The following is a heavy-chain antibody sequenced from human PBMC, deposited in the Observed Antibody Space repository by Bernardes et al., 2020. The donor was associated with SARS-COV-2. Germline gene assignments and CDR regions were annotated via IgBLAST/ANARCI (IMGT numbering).Heavy chain of an antibody. D-gene: IGHD2-2*01. CDR1: GGSISSGGYY. CDR2: IYYSGST. Sequence: SETLSLTCTVSGGSISSGGYYWSWIRQHPGKGLEWIGYIYYSGSTYYNPSLKSRVTISVDTSKNQFSLKLSSVTAADTAVYYCARDRWYCSSTSCYNWFDPWGQGTLVTVSS. J-gene: IGHJ5*02. V-gene: IGHV4-31*03. CDR3: ARDRWYCSSTSCYNWFDP.